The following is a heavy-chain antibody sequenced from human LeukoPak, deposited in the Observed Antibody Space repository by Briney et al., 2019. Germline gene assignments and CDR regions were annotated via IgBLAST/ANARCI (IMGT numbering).Heavy chain of an antibody. J-gene: IGHJ6*02. V-gene: IGHV3-7*03. D-gene: IGHD3-9*01. CDR2: IKQDGSEK. CDR1: GFSVSSNY. Sequence: GGSLRLSCAASGFSVSSNYMSWVRQAPGKGLEWVANIKQDGSEKYYVDSVKGRFTISRDNAKNSLYLQMNSLRAEDTAVYYCARDRGTYYDILTGYYLDYYYYGMDVWGQGTTVTVSS. CDR3: ARDRGTYYDILTGYYLDYYYYGMDV.